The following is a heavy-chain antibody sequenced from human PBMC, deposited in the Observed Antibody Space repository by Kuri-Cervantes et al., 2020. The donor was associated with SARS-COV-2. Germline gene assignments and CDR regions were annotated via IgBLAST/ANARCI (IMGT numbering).Heavy chain of an antibody. CDR2: IYWDDDK. J-gene: IGHJ3*02. D-gene: IGHD3-16*01. V-gene: IGHV2-5*05. Sequence: SGPTLVKPTQTLTLTCTFSGFSLSTSGVGVGWIRQPPGKALEWLALIYWDDDKRYGPSLKSRLTITKDTSKNQVVLTMTNMDPADTATYYCAHDGGGEGAFDIWGQGTMVTVSS. CDR3: AHDGGGEGAFDI. CDR1: GFSLSTSGVG.